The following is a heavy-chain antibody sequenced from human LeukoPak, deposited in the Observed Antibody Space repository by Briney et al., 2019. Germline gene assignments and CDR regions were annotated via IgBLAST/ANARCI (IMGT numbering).Heavy chain of an antibody. D-gene: IGHD3-10*01. V-gene: IGHV1-18*01. Sequence: SVKVSCKASGYTFTSYGISWVRQAPGQGLEWMGWISAYNGNTNYAQKLQGRVTMTTDTSTSTAYMELRSLRSDDTAVYYCARVVDGSGSYYTNNWFDPWGQGTLVIVSS. J-gene: IGHJ5*02. CDR3: ARVVDGSGSYYTNNWFDP. CDR2: ISAYNGNT. CDR1: GYTFTSYG.